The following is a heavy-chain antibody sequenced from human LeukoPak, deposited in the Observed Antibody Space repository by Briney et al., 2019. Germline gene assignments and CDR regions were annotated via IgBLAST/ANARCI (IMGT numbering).Heavy chain of an antibody. CDR3: ARDSVGDYELDP. Sequence: GGSLRLSCAASGFTFSSYSMNWVRQAPGKGREWVSSISSSSSYIYYADSVKGRFTISRDNAKNSLYLQMNSLGAEDTAVYYCARDSVGDYELDPWGQGTLVTVSS. V-gene: IGHV3-21*01. J-gene: IGHJ5*02. D-gene: IGHD4-17*01. CDR2: ISSSSSYI. CDR1: GFTFSSYS.